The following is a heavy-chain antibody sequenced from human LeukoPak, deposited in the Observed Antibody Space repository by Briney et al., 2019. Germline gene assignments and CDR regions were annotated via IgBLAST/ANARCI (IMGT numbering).Heavy chain of an antibody. CDR1: GGSISSYY. D-gene: IGHD6-13*01. J-gene: IGHJ4*02. V-gene: IGHV4-59*01. CDR3: ARGVAAASTGY. Sequence: KASETLSLTCTVSGGSISSYYWSWIRQPPGKGLEWIGYIYYSGSTNYNPSLKSRVTISVDTSKNQFSLKLSSVTAADTAVYYCARGVAAASTGYWGQGTLVTVSS. CDR2: IYYSGST.